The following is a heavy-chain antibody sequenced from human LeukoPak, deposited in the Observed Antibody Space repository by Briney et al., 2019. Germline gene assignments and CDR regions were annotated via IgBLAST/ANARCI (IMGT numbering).Heavy chain of an antibody. CDR2: IKQGGSEK. J-gene: IGHJ4*02. D-gene: IGHD3-10*01. Sequence: GGSLRLSCAASGFTFSSYWMSWVRQAPGKGLEWVANIKQGGSEKYYVDSVKGRFTISRDNAKNSLYLQMNSLRAEDTAVYYCARGSITMVRGVMVYWGQGTLVTVSS. CDR1: GFTFSSYW. V-gene: IGHV3-7*01. CDR3: ARGSITMVRGVMVY.